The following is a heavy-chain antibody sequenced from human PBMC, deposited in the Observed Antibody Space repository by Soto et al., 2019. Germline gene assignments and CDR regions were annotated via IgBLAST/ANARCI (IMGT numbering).Heavy chain of an antibody. CDR3: ARWNGFGDS. J-gene: IGHJ4*02. CDR2: FSGGSGAI. CDR1: GFSLGPYG. D-gene: IGHD1-1*01. V-gene: IGHV3-23*01. Sequence: QLLQSGGGLVQPGGSLRLSCAVSGFSLGPYGVTWVRQTPEKGLEWVTGFSGGSGAIFYADSVRGRFTISRDSSTEYLQMNNLRPEDTAVYFCARWNGFGDSWGQGSLVNVSS.